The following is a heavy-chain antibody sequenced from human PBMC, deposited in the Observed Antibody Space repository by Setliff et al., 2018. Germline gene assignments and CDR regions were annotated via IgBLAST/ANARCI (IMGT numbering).Heavy chain of an antibody. D-gene: IGHD3-3*01. V-gene: IGHV4-4*07. CDR3: ARSYYNFWSGYYRVNWFDP. Sequence: PSETLSLTCTVSGGSISSYYWSWSRQPAGKGLEWIGRIYTSGSTNYNPSLKSRVTMSVDTSKNQCSLKLSSVTAADTAVYYCARSYYNFWSGYYRVNWFDPRGQGTLVTVSS. CDR1: GGSISSYY. J-gene: IGHJ5*02. CDR2: IYTSGST.